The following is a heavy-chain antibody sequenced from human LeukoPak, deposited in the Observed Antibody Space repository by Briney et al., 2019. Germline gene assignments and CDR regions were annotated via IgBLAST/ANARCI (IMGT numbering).Heavy chain of an antibody. CDR1: GFTFSDYY. Sequence: GGSLRLSCAASGFTFSDYYMTWIRQVPGKGLEGVSYISGVADVIYYADSVKGRFTISRDNAKSSVYLQMNSLRAEDMALYYCARGGAHGMDVWGQGTTVTVSS. CDR3: ARGGAHGMDV. J-gene: IGHJ6*02. D-gene: IGHD1-26*01. V-gene: IGHV3-11*01. CDR2: ISGVADVI.